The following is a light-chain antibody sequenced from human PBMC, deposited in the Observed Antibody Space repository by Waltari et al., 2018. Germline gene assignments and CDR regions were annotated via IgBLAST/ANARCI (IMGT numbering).Light chain of an antibody. CDR2: RAS. CDR3: QQYNSYSPVT. J-gene: IGKJ4*01. V-gene: IGKV1-5*03. Sequence: DIQLTQSPSTLSASVGDRVTITCRASQRIYSWLAWYQQKPEKAPKLLIYRASSLESGVPSRFSGSGSGTEFTLTISSLQPDDLATYYCQQYNSYSPVTFGGGTKVEIK. CDR1: QRIYSW.